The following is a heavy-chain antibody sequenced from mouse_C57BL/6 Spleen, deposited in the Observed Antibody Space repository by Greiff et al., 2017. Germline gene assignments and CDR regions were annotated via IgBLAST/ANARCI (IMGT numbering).Heavy chain of an antibody. J-gene: IGHJ1*03. Sequence: VKLMESGAELARPGASVKLSCKASGYTFTSYGISWVKQRTGQGLEWIGEIYPRSGNTYYNEKFKGKATLTADKSSSTAYMELRSLTSEDSAVYFCARSTTVVAQNWYFDVWGTGTTVTVSS. CDR2: IYPRSGNT. CDR1: GYTFTSYG. CDR3: ARSTTVVAQNWYFDV. D-gene: IGHD1-1*01. V-gene: IGHV1-81*01.